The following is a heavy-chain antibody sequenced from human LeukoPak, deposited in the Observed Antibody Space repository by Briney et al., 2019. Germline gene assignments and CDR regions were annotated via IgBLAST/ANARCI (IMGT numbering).Heavy chain of an antibody. D-gene: IGHD3-10*01. CDR3: ARESHYSGSGTLPPPLDY. V-gene: IGHV1-69*13. J-gene: IGHJ4*02. Sequence: ASVKVSCKASGGTFSRYVISWVRQAPGQGPEWMGGIIPIFGTANYAQKFQGRVTITADEFMSTAYMELSSLRSEDTAVYYCARESHYSGSGTLPPPLDYWGQGTLVTVSS. CDR2: IIPIFGTA. CDR1: GGTFSRYV.